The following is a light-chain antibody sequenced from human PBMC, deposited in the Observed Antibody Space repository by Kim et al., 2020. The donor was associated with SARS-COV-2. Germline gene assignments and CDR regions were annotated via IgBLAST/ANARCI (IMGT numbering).Light chain of an antibody. CDR2: RDT. CDR1: ALSKQY. J-gene: IGLJ3*02. CDR3: QSADNTGAWV. Sequence: VSPGQTARITCSGDALSKQYAYWYQQKPGQAPLLIIYRDTERPSGIPARFSGSTSGTTVTLTISGVQADVEADYYCQSADNTGAWVFGGGTKVTVL. V-gene: IGLV3-25*03.